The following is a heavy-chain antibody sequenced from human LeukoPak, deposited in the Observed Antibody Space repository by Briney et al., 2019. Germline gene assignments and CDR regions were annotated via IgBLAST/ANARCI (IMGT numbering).Heavy chain of an antibody. CDR2: INYSRST. CDR1: GGSFSGYY. V-gene: IGHV4-34*01. Sequence: SETLSLTCAVYGGSFSGYYWSWIRQPPGKGLEWIGEINYSRSTNYNPSLKSRVTISVDTSKNQFSLKLSSVTAADTAVYYCARGTMFPYYFDYWGQGTLVTVSS. D-gene: IGHD3-10*02. J-gene: IGHJ4*02. CDR3: ARGTMFPYYFDY.